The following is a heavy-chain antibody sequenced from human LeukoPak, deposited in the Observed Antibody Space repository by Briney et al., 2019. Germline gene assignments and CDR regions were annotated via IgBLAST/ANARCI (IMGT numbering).Heavy chain of an antibody. V-gene: IGHV3-21*01. D-gene: IGHD3-22*01. Sequence: KSGGSLRLSCAASGFTFSRCSMKWVRQAPGKGLEWVASISSTSTFIYSADSVKGRFTISRDTAKNSLFLQINSLRAEDTAIYYCARDFCDSSDYPQTYYYYYMDVWGKGTTVTVSS. CDR2: ISSTSTFI. CDR3: ARDFCDSSDYPQTYYYYYMDV. J-gene: IGHJ6*03. CDR1: GFTFSRCS.